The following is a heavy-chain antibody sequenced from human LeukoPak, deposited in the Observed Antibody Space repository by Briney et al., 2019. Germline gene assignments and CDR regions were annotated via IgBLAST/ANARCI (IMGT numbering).Heavy chain of an antibody. J-gene: IGHJ3*02. Sequence: SETLSLTCAVYGGSFSGYYWSWTRQPPGKGLEWIGEINHSGSTNYNPSLKSRVTISVDTSKNQFSLKLSSVTAADTAVYYCARAYDSSGYEDAFDIWGQGTMVTVSS. V-gene: IGHV4-34*01. CDR1: GGSFSGYY. CDR2: INHSGST. D-gene: IGHD3-22*01. CDR3: ARAYDSSGYEDAFDI.